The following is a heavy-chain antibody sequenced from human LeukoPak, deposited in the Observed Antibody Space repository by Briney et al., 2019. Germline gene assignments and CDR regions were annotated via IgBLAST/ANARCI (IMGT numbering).Heavy chain of an antibody. CDR3: ARSDYGCSSTSCYWGSPYYFDY. Sequence: GSLRLSCAASGFTFSSYSMNWVRQAPGKGLEWVSSISSSSSYIYYADSVKGRFTISRDNAKNSLYLQMNSLRAEDTAVYYCARSDYGCSSTSCYWGSPYYFDYWGQGTLVTVSS. J-gene: IGHJ4*02. CDR2: ISSSSSYI. V-gene: IGHV3-21*01. CDR1: GFTFSSYS. D-gene: IGHD2-2*01.